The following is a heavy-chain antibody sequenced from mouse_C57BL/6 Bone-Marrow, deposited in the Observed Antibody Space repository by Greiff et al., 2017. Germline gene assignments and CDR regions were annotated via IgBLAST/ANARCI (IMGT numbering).Heavy chain of an antibody. Sequence: EVMLVESGGGLVKPGGSLKLSCAASGFTFSSYAMSWVRQTPEKRLEWVATISDGGSYTYYPDNVKGRVTISRDNAKNNLYLQMSHLKSEDTAMYYCARDYAMDYWGQGTSVTVSS. V-gene: IGHV5-4*01. CDR3: ARDYAMDY. J-gene: IGHJ4*01. CDR2: ISDGGSYT. CDR1: GFTFSSYA.